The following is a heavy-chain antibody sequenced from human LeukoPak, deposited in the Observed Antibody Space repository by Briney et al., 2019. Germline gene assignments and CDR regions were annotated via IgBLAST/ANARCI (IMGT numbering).Heavy chain of an antibody. CDR3: AREPLGCGGDCHFDY. Sequence: SVKVSCKTSGGAFSSYAFSWMRQAPGQGLEWMGRIIPIYDAGDYAQRFQGRVSITTDESTNTVYMEASRLTYEDTAVYYCAREPLGCGGDCHFDYWGQGTLVTVSS. J-gene: IGHJ4*02. CDR1: GGAFSSYA. D-gene: IGHD2-21*02. CDR2: IIPIYDAG. V-gene: IGHV1-69*05.